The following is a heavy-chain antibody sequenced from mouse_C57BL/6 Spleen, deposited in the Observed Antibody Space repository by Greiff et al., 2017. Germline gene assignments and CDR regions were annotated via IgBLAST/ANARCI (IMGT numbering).Heavy chain of an antibody. V-gene: IGHV6-3*01. CDR2: IRLKSDNYAT. J-gene: IGHJ1*03. Sequence: EVMLVESGGGLVQPGGSMKLSCVASGFTFSNYWMNWVRQSPEKGLEWVAQIRLKSDNYATHYAESVKGRFTISRDDSKSSVYLQMNNLRAEDTGIYYCTGGWSRWYFDVWGTGTTVTVSS. CDR3: TGGWSRWYFDV. CDR1: GFTFSNYW. D-gene: IGHD2-3*01.